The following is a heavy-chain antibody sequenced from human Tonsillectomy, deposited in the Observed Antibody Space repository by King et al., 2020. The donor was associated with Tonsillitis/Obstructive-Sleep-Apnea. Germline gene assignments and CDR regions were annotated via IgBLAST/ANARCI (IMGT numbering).Heavy chain of an antibody. CDR2: INHSGST. J-gene: IGHJ4*02. D-gene: IGHD3-16*02. CDR1: GGSFSGYY. CDR3: ARTRVPVHLGELSGEIDY. V-gene: IGHV4-34*01. Sequence: VQLQQWGAGLLKPSETLSLTCAVYGGSFSGYYWSWIRQPPGKGLEWIGEINHSGSTNYNPSLKSRVTISVDTSKNQFSLKLSSVTPADTAVYYCARTRVPVHLGELSGEIDYWGQGTLVTVSS.